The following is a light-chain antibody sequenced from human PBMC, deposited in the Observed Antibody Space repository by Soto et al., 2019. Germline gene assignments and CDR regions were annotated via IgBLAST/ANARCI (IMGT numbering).Light chain of an antibody. CDR3: QQYNSYLWT. CDR2: DAS. CDR1: QSISSW. Sequence: DIPMTQSPSTLSASVGDRVTITCRASQSISSWLAWYQQKPGKAPKLLIYDASSLESGVPSRFSGSGSGTEFTITISSLQPDDFATYYCQQYNSYLWTFGQGTKVEIK. V-gene: IGKV1-5*01. J-gene: IGKJ1*01.